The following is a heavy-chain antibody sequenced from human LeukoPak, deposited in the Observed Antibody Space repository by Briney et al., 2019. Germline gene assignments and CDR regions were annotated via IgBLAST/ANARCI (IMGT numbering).Heavy chain of an antibody. CDR1: GGSISSSSYY. Sequence: SETLSLTCTVSGGSISSSSYYWGWIRQPPGKGLEWIGSIYYSGSTYYNPSLKSRVTISVDTSKNQFSLQLSSVTAADTAVYYCARDQYYYDSSGYYRFDYWGQGTLVTVSS. D-gene: IGHD3-22*01. V-gene: IGHV4-39*07. CDR2: IYYSGST. CDR3: ARDQYYYDSSGYYRFDY. J-gene: IGHJ4*02.